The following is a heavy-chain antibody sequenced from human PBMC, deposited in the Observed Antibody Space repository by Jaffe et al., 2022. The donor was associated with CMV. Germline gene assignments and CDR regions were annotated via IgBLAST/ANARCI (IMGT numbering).Heavy chain of an antibody. D-gene: IGHD4-17*01. CDR1: GFTFSDHY. Sequence: EVQLVESGGGLVQPGGSLRLSCAASGFTFSDHYMDWVRQAPGKGLEWVGRTRNKANGYSTEYAASVRDRFFMSRDESRNSLFLQMISLKTEDTAVYYCTRGIYDYGYNRAFDIWGQGTMVTVSS. J-gene: IGHJ3*02. CDR2: TRNKANGYST. V-gene: IGHV3-72*01. CDR3: TRGIYDYGYNRAFDI.